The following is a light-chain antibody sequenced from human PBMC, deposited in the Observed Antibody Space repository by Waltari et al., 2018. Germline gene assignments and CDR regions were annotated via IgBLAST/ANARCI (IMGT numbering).Light chain of an antibody. CDR1: NIGSKS. V-gene: IGLV3-21*03. J-gene: IGLJ3*02. Sequence: SFVLTQTPSVSVAPGNTARITCGGDNIGSKSVHWYQQKPGQAPVLVVNDDRDRSPGVPERISGSNSGNTATLTISSVDVGDEADYYCQLWDYTTDHWVFGGGTKLTVL. CDR3: QLWDYTTDHWV. CDR2: DDR.